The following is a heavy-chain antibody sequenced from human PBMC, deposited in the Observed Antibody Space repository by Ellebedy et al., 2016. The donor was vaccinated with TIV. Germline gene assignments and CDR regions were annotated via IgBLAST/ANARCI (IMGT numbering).Heavy chain of an antibody. Sequence: AASVKVSCKASGYTFTTYALHWVRQAPGQRLEWMGWINAGVNAGNGNTKYSQTFQGRVTLTSDTSANTAYMELSSLRSEDTAVYYCARWGVPADYNYYGMDVWGQGTTVTVSS. D-gene: IGHD2-2*01. CDR2: INAGVNAGNGNT. CDR3: ARWGVPADYNYYGMDV. J-gene: IGHJ6*02. CDR1: GYTFTTYA. V-gene: IGHV1-3*01.